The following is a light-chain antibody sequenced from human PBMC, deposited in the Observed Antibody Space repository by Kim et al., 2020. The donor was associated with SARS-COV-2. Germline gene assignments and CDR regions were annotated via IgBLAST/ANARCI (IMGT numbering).Light chain of an antibody. CDR1: KLGDKY. CDR3: QAWDSSTVV. Sequence: SYELTQPPSVSVSPGQTASITCSGDKLGDKYASWYQRKPGQPPVLVIYQDSKRPSGIPERFSGSNSGNTATLTISGTQAMDEADYYCQAWDSSTVVFGGGTQLTVL. V-gene: IGLV3-1*01. J-gene: IGLJ2*01. CDR2: QDS.